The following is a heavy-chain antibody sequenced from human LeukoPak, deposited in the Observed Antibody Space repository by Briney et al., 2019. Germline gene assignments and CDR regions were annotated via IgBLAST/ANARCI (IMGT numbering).Heavy chain of an antibody. CDR2: INPNSGGT. J-gene: IGHJ5*02. CDR3: ARGVGYCSSTSCYTRFDP. Sequence: ASVKVSCKASGYTFTGYYMHWVRQAPGQGLEWMGWINPNSGGTNYAQKFQGRVTMTRDTSISTAYMELSRLRSDDTAVYYCARGVGYCSSTSCYTRFDPWGQGTLVTVSS. V-gene: IGHV1-2*02. CDR1: GYTFTGYY. D-gene: IGHD2-2*02.